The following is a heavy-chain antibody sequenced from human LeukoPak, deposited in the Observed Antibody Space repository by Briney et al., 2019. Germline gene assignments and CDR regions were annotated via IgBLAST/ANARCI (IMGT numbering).Heavy chain of an antibody. J-gene: IGHJ3*02. D-gene: IGHD3-22*01. CDR2: FDPEDGET. Sequence: ASVKVSCKVSGYTLTELSMHWVRQAPGKGLEWMGGFDPEDGETIYAQKFQSRVTMTEDTSTDTAYMELSSLRSEDTAVYYCATTTMIVVGIGTFDIWGQGTMVTVSS. V-gene: IGHV1-24*01. CDR3: ATTTMIVVGIGTFDI. CDR1: GYTLTELS.